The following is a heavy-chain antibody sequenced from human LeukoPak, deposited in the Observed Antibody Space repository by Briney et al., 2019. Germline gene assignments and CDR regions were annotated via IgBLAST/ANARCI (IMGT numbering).Heavy chain of an antibody. Sequence: PGGSLRLSCAASGFTFSSYSMNWVRQAPGKGLEWVSSISSSSSYIYYADSVKGRFTISRDNAKNSLYLQMNSLRAEDTAVYYCARDPYYDSSGYQNAGGDYWGQGTLVTVSS. J-gene: IGHJ4*02. D-gene: IGHD3-22*01. V-gene: IGHV3-21*01. CDR3: ARDPYYDSSGYQNAGGDY. CDR1: GFTFSSYS. CDR2: ISSSSSYI.